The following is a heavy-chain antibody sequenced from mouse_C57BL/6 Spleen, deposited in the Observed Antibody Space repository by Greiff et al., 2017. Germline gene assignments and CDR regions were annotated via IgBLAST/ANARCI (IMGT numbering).Heavy chain of an antibody. V-gene: IGHV1-72*01. D-gene: IGHD3-2*02. Sequence: VQLQQPGAELVKPGASVKLSCKASSYTFTSYWMHWVKQRPGRGLEWIGRIDPNSGGTKYNEKFKSKATLTVDKPSSTAYMQLSSLTSEDSAVYYCAKSNGSGYGWFAYWGQGTLVTVSA. CDR1: SYTFTSYW. CDR2: IDPNSGGT. CDR3: AKSNGSGYGWFAY. J-gene: IGHJ3*01.